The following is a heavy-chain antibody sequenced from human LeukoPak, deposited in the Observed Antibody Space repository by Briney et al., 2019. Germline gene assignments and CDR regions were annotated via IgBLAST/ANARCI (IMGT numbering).Heavy chain of an antibody. CDR3: AREWGFSFGFSPPYFDY. D-gene: IGHD5-18*01. CDR1: GFTVSSNY. CDR2: IYSGGST. J-gene: IGHJ4*02. Sequence: PGGSLRLSCAASGFTVSSNYMSWVRQAPGKGLEWVSVIYSGGSTYYADSVKGRFTISRDNSKNTLYLQMNSLRAEDTAVYYCAREWGFSFGFSPPYFDYWGQGTLVTVSS. V-gene: IGHV3-53*01.